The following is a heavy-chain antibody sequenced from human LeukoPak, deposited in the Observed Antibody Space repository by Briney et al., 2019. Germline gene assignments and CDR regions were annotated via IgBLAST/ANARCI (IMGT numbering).Heavy chain of an antibody. CDR1: GFIFSSYG. Sequence: GGSLRLSCAASGFIFSSYGMHWVRQAPGKGLEWVAFIPYDGSNKYYADSVKGRFTISRDSSKNTLYLQMNSLRADDTAVYYCVKNFYWFDPWGQGTLVTVSS. CDR3: VKNFYWFDP. D-gene: IGHD2/OR15-2a*01. CDR2: IPYDGSNK. J-gene: IGHJ5*02. V-gene: IGHV3-30*02.